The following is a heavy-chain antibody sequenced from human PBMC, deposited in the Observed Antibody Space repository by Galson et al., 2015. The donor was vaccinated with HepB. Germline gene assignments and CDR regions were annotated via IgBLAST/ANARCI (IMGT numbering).Heavy chain of an antibody. CDR1: GFTFSSYS. D-gene: IGHD2-15*01. CDR3: ARAALGYCSGGSCYPDFDY. V-gene: IGHV3-21*01. CDR2: ISSSSSYI. Sequence: SLRLSCAASGFTFSSYSMNWVRQAPGMGLEWVSSISSSSSYIYYADSVKGRFTISRDNAKNSLYLQMNRLRAEDTAVYYCARAALGYCSGGSCYPDFDYWGQGTLVTVSS. J-gene: IGHJ4*02.